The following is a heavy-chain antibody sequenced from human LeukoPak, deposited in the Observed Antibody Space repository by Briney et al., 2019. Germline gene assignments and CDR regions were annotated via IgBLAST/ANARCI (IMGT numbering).Heavy chain of an antibody. CDR2: ISWVRGTT. Sequence: PGGSLSLSCAASRFTFDVYTMHWLPQAPGMGLEWVSIISWVRGTTHYAVSVRGWFPISREIIKNSLYLQMNSLRTGDTALYYCAKDIELAAYYYYGMDVWGQGTTVTVSS. J-gene: IGHJ6*02. D-gene: IGHD2-15*01. V-gene: IGHV3-43*01. CDR1: RFTFDVYT. CDR3: AKDIELAAYYYYGMDV.